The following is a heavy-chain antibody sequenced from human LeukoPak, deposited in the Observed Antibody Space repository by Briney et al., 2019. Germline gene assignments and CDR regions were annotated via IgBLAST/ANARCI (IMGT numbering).Heavy chain of an antibody. J-gene: IGHJ4*02. Sequence: SETLSLTCTVSGGSVSSGSYYWSWIRQPPGKGPEWIGYLYDSGSTRYNPSLKSRVTISVDTSKNQFSLKLTSVTAADAAVYYCARGGNGISFDSWGQGILVTVSS. D-gene: IGHD3-16*01. V-gene: IGHV4-61*01. CDR3: ARGGNGISFDS. CDR1: GGSVSSGSYY. CDR2: LYDSGST.